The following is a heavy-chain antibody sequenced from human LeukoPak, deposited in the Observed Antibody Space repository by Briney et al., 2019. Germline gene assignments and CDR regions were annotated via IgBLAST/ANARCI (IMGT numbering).Heavy chain of an antibody. CDR1: GGSISSISIY. CDR3: VRLGGCSGGSCYSMGDWYFDL. V-gene: IGHV4-39*07. CDR2: FFYSGST. J-gene: IGHJ2*01. D-gene: IGHD2-15*01. Sequence: SETLSLTCTVSGGSISSISIYWGWIRQPPGKGLEWTGSFFYSGSTYFNPSLKSRVTISVDTSKNQFSLKLSSVTAADTAVYYCVRLGGCSGGSCYSMGDWYFDLWGRGSLVTVSS.